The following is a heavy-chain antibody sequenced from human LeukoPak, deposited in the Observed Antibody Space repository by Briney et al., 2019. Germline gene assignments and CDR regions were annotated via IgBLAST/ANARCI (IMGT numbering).Heavy chain of an antibody. D-gene: IGHD5-18*01. CDR3: ARGYSYGYARYFDY. CDR1: GFTVSSNY. V-gene: IGHV3-66*01. J-gene: IGHJ4*02. CDR2: IYSGGST. Sequence: GGSLRLSCAASGFTVSSNYMSWVRQAPGKGLEWVSVIYSGGSTYYADSVKGRFTISRDNSKNTLYLQMNSLRAEDTAVYYCARGYSYGYARYFDYWGQGTLVTVSS.